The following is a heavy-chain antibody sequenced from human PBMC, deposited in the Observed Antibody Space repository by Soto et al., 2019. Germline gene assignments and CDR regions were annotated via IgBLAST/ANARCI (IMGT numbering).Heavy chain of an antibody. CDR1: GDSFTNYA. CDR3: ARERGVTRTTEGNFEF. Sequence: QVQLVQSGAEVKRSGSSVKVSCKISGDSFTNYAISWVRQAPGQGLEWMGGIIPVFGSANYAQKFQGRVTISADASTRTAFMELSSLRVEDTALYFCARERGVTRTTEGNFEFWGQGTLVIVSS. CDR2: IIPVFGSA. J-gene: IGHJ4*02. D-gene: IGHD1-7*01. V-gene: IGHV1-69*01.